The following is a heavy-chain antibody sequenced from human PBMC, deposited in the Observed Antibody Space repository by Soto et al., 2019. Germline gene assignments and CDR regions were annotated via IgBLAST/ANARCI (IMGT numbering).Heavy chain of an antibody. CDR1: GFTFSSYG. V-gene: IGHV3-30*18. Sequence: GGSLRLSCAASGFTFSSYGMHWVRQAPGKGLEWVAVISYDGNNKYYADSVKGRFTISRDNSKNTLYLQMNSLRGEDTAVYYCAKDLYGSGSPIDYWGQGTLVTVSS. J-gene: IGHJ4*02. CDR3: AKDLYGSGSPIDY. D-gene: IGHD3-10*01. CDR2: ISYDGNNK.